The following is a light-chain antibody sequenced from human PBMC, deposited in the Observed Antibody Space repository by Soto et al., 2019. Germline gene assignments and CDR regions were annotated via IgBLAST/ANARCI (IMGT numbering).Light chain of an antibody. Sequence: EIVLTQSPGTLSLSPGARATLSCRASQVIASSYLAWYQQKPGQAPRLLVYGASSRATGIPDRFSGSGSGTDFTLTISSLEPEDFAVYYCQQRSNWLITFGQGTRLEIK. CDR3: QQRSNWLIT. J-gene: IGKJ5*01. CDR2: GAS. CDR1: QVIASSY. V-gene: IGKV3D-20*02.